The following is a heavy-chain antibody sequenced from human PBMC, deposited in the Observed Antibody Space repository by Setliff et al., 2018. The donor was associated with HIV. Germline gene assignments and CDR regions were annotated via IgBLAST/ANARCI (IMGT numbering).Heavy chain of an antibody. J-gene: IGHJ6*02. CDR3: ARFYIHYNNHNYYGLDV. Sequence: SETLSLTCAVYGESFIDHYWTWIRQPPGKGLEWIGEINHSGTADYNPSLKSRVTISIDTSKNQFSLKLTSVTAADTALYYCARFYIHYNNHNYYGLDVWGRGTPVTVSS. D-gene: IGHD4-4*01. V-gene: IGHV4-34*01. CDR1: GESFIDHY. CDR2: INHSGTA.